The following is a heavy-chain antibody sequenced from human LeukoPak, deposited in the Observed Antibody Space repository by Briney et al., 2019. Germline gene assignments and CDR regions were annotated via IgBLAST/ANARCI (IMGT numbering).Heavy chain of an antibody. CDR1: GFTFSSYE. J-gene: IGHJ4*02. Sequence: GGSLRLSCAASGFTFSSYEMNWVRQAPGKGLEWVSYITSGETYIYYADSVKGRFTISRDNSKNTLYLQSNSLRVEDTAVYYCATARLVVPAAEYWGQGPLVTASS. CDR2: ITSGETYI. V-gene: IGHV3-48*03. D-gene: IGHD2-21*02. CDR3: ATARLVVPAAEY.